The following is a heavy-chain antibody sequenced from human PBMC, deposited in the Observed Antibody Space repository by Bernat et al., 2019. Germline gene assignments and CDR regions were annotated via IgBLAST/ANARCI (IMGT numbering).Heavy chain of an antibody. Sequence: VQLVESGGGVVQPGRSLRLSCAASGFTFSSYNMNWVRQAPGKGLEWVSSISISGKHIFYGDSVKGRFAISRDNAKNSLYLQMNSLRAEDTAVDYCVREPLNWKDSLDYWGQGTLVTVSS. V-gene: IGHV3-21*01. D-gene: IGHD1-20*01. CDR1: GFTFSSYN. CDR2: ISISGKHI. CDR3: VREPLNWKDSLDY. J-gene: IGHJ4*02.